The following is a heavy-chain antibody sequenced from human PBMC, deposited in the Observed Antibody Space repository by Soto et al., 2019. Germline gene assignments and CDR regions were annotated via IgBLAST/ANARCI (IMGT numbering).Heavy chain of an antibody. V-gene: IGHV4-34*01. CDR2: INHSGST. D-gene: IGHD3-3*01. J-gene: IGHJ6*01. Sequence: SETLSLTCAVYVVSFSGYYWRCIRHPPGKGLEWIGEINHSGSTNYNPSLKSRVTISVDTSKNQFSLKLSSVAAADTAVYYCARGCRDYDFWSGYYYYYSYGMEVWGQATTVNVS. CDR1: VVSFSGYY. CDR3: ARGCRDYDFWSGYYYYYSYGMEV.